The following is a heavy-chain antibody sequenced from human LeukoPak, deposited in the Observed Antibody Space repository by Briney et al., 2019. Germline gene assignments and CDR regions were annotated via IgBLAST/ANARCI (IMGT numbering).Heavy chain of an antibody. CDR3: AREPYCSGGSCYLPHYYYYYMDV. D-gene: IGHD2-15*01. V-gene: IGHV3-48*03. CDR2: ISSSGSTI. J-gene: IGHJ6*03. CDR1: GFTFSSYE. Sequence: GGSLRLSCAASGFTFSSYEMNWVRQAPGKGLEWVSYISSSGSTIYYADSVKGRFTISRDNAKNSLYLQMNSLRAEDTAVYYCAREPYCSGGSCYLPHYYYYYMDVWGKGTTVTVSS.